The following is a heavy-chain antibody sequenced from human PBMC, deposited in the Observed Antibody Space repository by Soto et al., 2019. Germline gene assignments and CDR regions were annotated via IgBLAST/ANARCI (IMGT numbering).Heavy chain of an antibody. V-gene: IGHV2-5*02. J-gene: IGHJ4*02. CDR2: IYWDDDE. Sequence: QITLKESGPPLVKPTQTVTLTCTFSGFSLSTSGVGVGWIRQPPGKALEGLAVIYWDDDERYSTSLKSRLTITKDTSKNQVVLTMTNMAPVDTATYCCAHGGPLAIGVFDYWGQGFLVTVSS. CDR1: GFSLSTSGVG. CDR3: AHGGPLAIGVFDY. D-gene: IGHD3-16*01.